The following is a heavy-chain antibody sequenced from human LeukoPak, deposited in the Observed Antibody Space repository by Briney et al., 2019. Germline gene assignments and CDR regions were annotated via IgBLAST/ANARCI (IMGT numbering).Heavy chain of an antibody. Sequence: SETLCLTCTVSGGSISSSSYYWGWIRQPPGKGLEWIGSIYYSGSTYYNPSLKSRVTISVDTSKNQFSLKLSSVTAADTAVYYCASFLDAFDIWGQGTMVTVSS. J-gene: IGHJ3*02. CDR1: GGSISSSSYY. CDR2: IYYSGST. D-gene: IGHD2/OR15-2a*01. CDR3: ASFLDAFDI. V-gene: IGHV4-39*01.